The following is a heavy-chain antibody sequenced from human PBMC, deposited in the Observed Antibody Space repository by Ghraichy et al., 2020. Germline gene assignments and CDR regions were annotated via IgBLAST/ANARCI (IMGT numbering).Heavy chain of an antibody. CDR3: ASRHSYYDFWSGYNYGMDV. D-gene: IGHD3-3*01. V-gene: IGHV4-4*02. CDR1: GGSISSSNW. Sequence: SETLSLTCAVSGGSISSSNWWSWVRQPPGKGLEWIGEIYHSGSTNYNPSLKSRVTISVDKSKNQFSLKLSSVTAADTAVYYCASRHSYYDFWSGYNYGMDVWGQGTTVTVSS. J-gene: IGHJ6*02. CDR2: IYHSGST.